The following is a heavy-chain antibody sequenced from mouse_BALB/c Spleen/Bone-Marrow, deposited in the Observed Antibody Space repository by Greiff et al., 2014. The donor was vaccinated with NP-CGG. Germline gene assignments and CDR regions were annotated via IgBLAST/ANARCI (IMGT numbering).Heavy chain of an antibody. CDR1: GYAFSSSW. J-gene: IGHJ4*01. CDR2: IYPGDGDT. CDR3: ARSAYYGSSYGAMDY. V-gene: IGHV1-82*01. Sequence: VQLQESGPELVKPGASVKISCTGSGYAFSSSWMNWVKQRPGQGLEWIGRIYPGDGDTNSNGRFKGKVTLTADRSSNTAYMQLSSLTSVDSAVYFCARSAYYGSSYGAMDYWGQGTSVTVSS. D-gene: IGHD1-1*01.